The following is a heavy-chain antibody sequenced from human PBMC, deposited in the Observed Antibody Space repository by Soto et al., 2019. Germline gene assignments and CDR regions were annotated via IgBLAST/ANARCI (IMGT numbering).Heavy chain of an antibody. CDR2: ISSSNIYT. CDR1: GFTFSTYI. J-gene: IGHJ4*02. Sequence: GGSLRLSCAASGFTFSTYIMNWVRQAPGKGLEWVSSISSSNIYTYYADSVKGRFTISRDNAKNSLYLQMNSLRAEDTAMYYCARDNRQLERHGVDYWGQGTLVTVSS. V-gene: IGHV3-21*01. D-gene: IGHD1-1*01. CDR3: ARDNRQLERHGVDY.